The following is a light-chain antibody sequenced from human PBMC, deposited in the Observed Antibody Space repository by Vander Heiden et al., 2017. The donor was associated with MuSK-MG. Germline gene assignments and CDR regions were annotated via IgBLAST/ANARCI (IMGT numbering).Light chain of an antibody. J-gene: IGKJ2*01. CDR3: QQSYSTPTYT. CDR2: AAC. Sequence: DIQMTQSPSSLSASVGDRVTSTCRASQSSSSYVKWYQQQPRKAPQLLFYAACRVQSGVPSRCSGSGSGTDFTLIISSLQPEDVVTYYRQQSYSTPTYTFGQGTKLEIK. V-gene: IGKV1-39*01. CDR1: QSSSSY.